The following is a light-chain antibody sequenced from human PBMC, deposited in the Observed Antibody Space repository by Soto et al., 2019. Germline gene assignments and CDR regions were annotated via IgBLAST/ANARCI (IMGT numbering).Light chain of an antibody. CDR1: QGISNY. CDR2: AAS. J-gene: IGKJ1*01. V-gene: IGKV1-27*01. Sequence: DIQMTQSPSSLSASVRDRVTITCRASQGISNYLAWYQQKPGKVPKLLIYAASTFQSGVPSRFSGSGSVTDFTITISSLQPEDVATYYCQKYDSAPWTFGQGTKVEIK. CDR3: QKYDSAPWT.